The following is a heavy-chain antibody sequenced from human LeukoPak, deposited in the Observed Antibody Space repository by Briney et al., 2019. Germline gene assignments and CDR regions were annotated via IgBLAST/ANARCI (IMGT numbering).Heavy chain of an antibody. CDR1: GGSISSYH. Sequence: SETLSLTCDVSGGSISSYHWSWIRQPPGKGLEWIGYIYYSGTTTYNPSLKSRVTISVHTSQNQFSLRLSSVTAADTAVYYCARLQVGMSGRYYYYYYMDVWGNGTTVTVSS. D-gene: IGHD5-24*01. CDR3: ARLQVGMSGRYYYYYYMDV. J-gene: IGHJ6*03. V-gene: IGHV4-59*01. CDR2: IYYSGTT.